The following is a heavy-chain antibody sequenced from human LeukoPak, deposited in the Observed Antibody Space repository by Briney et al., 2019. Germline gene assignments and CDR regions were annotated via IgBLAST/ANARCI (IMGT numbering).Heavy chain of an antibody. Sequence: SETLSLTCTVSGGSISSYYWSWIRQPPGKGLKWIGYIYYSGSTNYNPSLKSRVTISVDTSKNQFSLKLSSVTAADTAVYYCARDKAAAAGTPHYFDYWGQGTLVTVSS. CDR3: ARDKAAAAGTPHYFDY. D-gene: IGHD6-13*01. CDR1: GGSISSYY. J-gene: IGHJ4*02. V-gene: IGHV4-59*01. CDR2: IYYSGST.